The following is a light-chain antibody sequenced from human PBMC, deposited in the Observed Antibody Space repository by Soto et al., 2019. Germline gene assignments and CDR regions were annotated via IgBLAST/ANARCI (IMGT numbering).Light chain of an antibody. CDR2: RNN. V-gene: IGLV1-47*01. CDR1: SSNIRSNY. CDR3: AAWDDSLSGPGV. J-gene: IGLJ3*02. Sequence: QAVVTQPPSASGTPGQRVTISCSGSSSNIRSNYVYWYQQLPGTAPKLLIYRNNQRPSGVPDRFSGSKSGTSASLAISGLRSEDEADYYCAAWDDSLSGPGVFGGGTKVTVL.